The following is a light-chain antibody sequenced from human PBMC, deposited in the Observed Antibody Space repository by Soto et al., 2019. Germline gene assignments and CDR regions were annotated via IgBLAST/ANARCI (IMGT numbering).Light chain of an antibody. CDR2: EVT. V-gene: IGLV2-8*01. CDR1: SSDVGGYNY. Sequence: QSVLTQPPSASGSPGQSVTISCTGTSSDVGGYNYVSWYQQHPGKAPKLMIYEVTKRPSGVPVRFSGSKSGNTASLTVSGLQAEDEADYYCSSYAGSNNFVVFGGGTQLTVL. CDR3: SSYAGSNNFVV. J-gene: IGLJ2*01.